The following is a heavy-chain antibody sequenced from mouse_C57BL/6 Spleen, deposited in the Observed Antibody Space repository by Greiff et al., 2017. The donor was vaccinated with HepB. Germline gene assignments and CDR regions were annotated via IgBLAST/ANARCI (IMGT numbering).Heavy chain of an antibody. J-gene: IGHJ4*01. CDR2: IDPSDSYT. CDR1: GYTFTSYW. V-gene: IGHV1-69*01. Sequence: QVQLKQSGAELVMPGASVKLSCKASGYTFTSYWMHWVKQRPGQGLEWIGEIDPSDSYTNYNQKFKGKSTLTVDKSSSTAYMQLSSLTSEDSAVYYCARSGLSYAMDYWGQGTSVTVSS. CDR3: ARSGLSYAMDY.